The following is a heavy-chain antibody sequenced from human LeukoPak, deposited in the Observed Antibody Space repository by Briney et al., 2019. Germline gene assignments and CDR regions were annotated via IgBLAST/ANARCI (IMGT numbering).Heavy chain of an antibody. V-gene: IGHV4-39*01. Sequence: PSETLSLTCTVSGGSISSSSYYWGWIRQPPGKGLEWIGSIYYSGSTYYNPSLKSRVTISVDTSKNQFSLKLSSVTAADTAVYYCARGGDILTGYQWFDPWGQGTLVTVSS. CDR2: IYYSGST. CDR1: GGSISSSSYY. D-gene: IGHD3-9*01. J-gene: IGHJ5*02. CDR3: ARGGDILTGYQWFDP.